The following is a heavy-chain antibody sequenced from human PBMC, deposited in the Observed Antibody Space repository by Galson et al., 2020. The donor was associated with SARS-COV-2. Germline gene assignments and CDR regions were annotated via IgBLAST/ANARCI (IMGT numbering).Heavy chain of an antibody. CDR1: GFTFSNYW. D-gene: IGHD5-12*01. CDR2: INAAGSTT. V-gene: IGHV3-74*01. J-gene: IGHJ4*02. Sequence: GESLKISCAASGFTFSNYWMHWVRQAPGKGLVWVSRINAAGSTTNYADSVKGRFTISRDNAKNTLYLQMDSLRVKDTGTYYCLRGVTPGYGIFDCWGQGSLVTVSS. CDR3: LRGVTPGYGIFDC.